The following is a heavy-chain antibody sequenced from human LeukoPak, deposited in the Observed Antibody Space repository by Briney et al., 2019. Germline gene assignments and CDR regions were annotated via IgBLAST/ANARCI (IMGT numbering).Heavy chain of an antibody. CDR3: ARDVRRGGSYDY. CDR2: ISAYNGNT. V-gene: IGHV1-18*01. CDR1: GGTFSSYA. Sequence: ASVKVSCKASGGTFSSYAISWVRQAPGQGLEWMGWISAYNGNTNYAQKLQGRVTMTTDTSTSTAYMELRSLRSDDTAVYYCARDVRRGGSYDYWGQGTLVTVSS. D-gene: IGHD1-26*01. J-gene: IGHJ4*02.